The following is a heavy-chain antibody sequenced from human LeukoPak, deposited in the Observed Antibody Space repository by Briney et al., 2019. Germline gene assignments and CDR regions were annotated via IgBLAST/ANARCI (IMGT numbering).Heavy chain of an antibody. Sequence: SETLSLTCTVSGDSISSSTYSTTYYWGWIRQPPGKGLGWIGSIYHSGSTYYNPSLKSRVTISVDTSKNQFSLKLSSVTAADTAVYYCARSHDYGDYVGAFDIWGQGTMVTVSS. V-gene: IGHV4-39*07. J-gene: IGHJ3*02. CDR2: IYHSGST. CDR3: ARSHDYGDYVGAFDI. D-gene: IGHD4-17*01. CDR1: GDSISSSTYSTTYY.